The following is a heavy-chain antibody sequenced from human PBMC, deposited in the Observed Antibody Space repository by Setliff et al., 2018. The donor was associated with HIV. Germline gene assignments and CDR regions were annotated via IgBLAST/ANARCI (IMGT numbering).Heavy chain of an antibody. D-gene: IGHD6-13*01. CDR1: GGSFSGYS. V-gene: IGHV4-34*01. Sequence: PSETLSLTCAVYGGSFSGYSWNWIRQSPGKGLEWIGEIFHSGRIDHNPSLQSRVTMSIDTSKSQVLLNVSSVTAADTAVYYCVRGRSRWTYYNYYYMDVWGKGTTVTVSS. CDR2: IFHSGRI. J-gene: IGHJ6*03. CDR3: VRGRSRWTYYNYYYMDV.